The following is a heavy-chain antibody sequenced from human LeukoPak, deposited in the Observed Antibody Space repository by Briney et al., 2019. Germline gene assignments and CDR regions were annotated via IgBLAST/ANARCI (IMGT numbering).Heavy chain of an antibody. D-gene: IGHD3-10*01. V-gene: IGHV3-23*01. CDR1: GLTFSTSA. Sequence: GGSLRLSCGASGLTFSTSATSWVRQAPGKGLEWVSGISGSGVTTYYADSVKGRFTISRDNSENTVYLQMDSLRAEDTALYYCAKMGSAPYYGHFDYFDYWGQGTLVTVSS. CDR3: AKMGSAPYYGHFDYFDY. CDR2: ISGSGVTT. J-gene: IGHJ4*02.